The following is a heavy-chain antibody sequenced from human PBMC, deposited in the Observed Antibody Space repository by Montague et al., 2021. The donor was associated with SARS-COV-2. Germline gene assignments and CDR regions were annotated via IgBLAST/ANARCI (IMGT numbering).Heavy chain of an antibody. CDR1: GGSTSNYY. CDR2: IFYTGST. D-gene: IGHD2-15*01. J-gene: IGHJ4*02. Sequence: SETLSLNCSVSGGSTSNYYWTWIRQSPGKGLQWIGYIFYTGSTKFNPSLKSRVSMSLDTSKNHFSLRLSAVTAADTASYYCARAQNICFIANCVNYFDLWGLGALVTVSS. V-gene: IGHV4-59*01. CDR3: ARAQNICFIANCVNYFDL.